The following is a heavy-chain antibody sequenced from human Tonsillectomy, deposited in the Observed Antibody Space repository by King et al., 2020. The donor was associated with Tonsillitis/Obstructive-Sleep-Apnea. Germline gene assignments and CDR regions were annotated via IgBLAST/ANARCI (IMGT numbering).Heavy chain of an antibody. CDR3: ARDSISHYYDSSGYYTFNY. J-gene: IGHJ4*02. CDR1: GYTFPNYG. D-gene: IGHD3-22*01. CDR2: ISAYNGHA. Sequence: VQLVESGAEVKKSGASVKVSCKASGYTFPNYGISWVRQAPGQGLEWMGGISAYNGHANYAQKLQGRLTMTTDTSTSTAYLELRSLRSDDTAVYYCARDSISHYYDSSGYYTFNYWAQGPLVTVSS. V-gene: IGHV1-18*01.